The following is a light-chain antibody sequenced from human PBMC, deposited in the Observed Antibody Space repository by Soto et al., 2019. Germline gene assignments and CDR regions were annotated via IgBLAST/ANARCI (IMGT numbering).Light chain of an antibody. CDR1: QSILYSFDNKNY. V-gene: IGKV4-1*01. CDR2: WAS. J-gene: IGKJ1*01. Sequence: DIVMTQSPDSLAVSLGERATINCKSSQSILYSFDNKNYLAWYQHKPGQPPKVLIYWASTRESGVPDRFSGSGSGTDFTLTIGSLQAEDVAVYYCQQYYSTPRTFGQGTKVEIK. CDR3: QQYYSTPRT.